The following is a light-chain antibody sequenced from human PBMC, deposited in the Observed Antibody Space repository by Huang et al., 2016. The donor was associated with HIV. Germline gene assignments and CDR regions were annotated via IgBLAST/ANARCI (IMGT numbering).Light chain of an antibody. CDR3: QQTYSTPKT. Sequence: DIQMTQSPSSLSASVGDRVTITCRTSQRISSYLHWFQQKPGKAPKLLIHSTSCLQGGVSSRFSGSGSVTHFTLTINSLQPEDSATYYCQQTYSTPKTFGQGTKLEIK. CDR2: STS. J-gene: IGKJ2*01. CDR1: QRISSY. V-gene: IGKV1-39*01.